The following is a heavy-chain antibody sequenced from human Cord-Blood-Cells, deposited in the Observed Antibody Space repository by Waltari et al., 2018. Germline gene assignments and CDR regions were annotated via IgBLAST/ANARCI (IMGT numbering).Heavy chain of an antibody. CDR2: ISGSGGST. D-gene: IGHD2-2*01. CDR3: AKDLPGYCSSTSCLIFDY. CDR1: GFTFSSYA. Sequence: EVQLLESGGGLVQPGGSLRLSCAASGFTFSSYAMSRVRQAQGKGLEWVSAISGSGGSTYYADSVKGRFTISRDNSKNTLYLQMNSLRAEDTAVYYCAKDLPGYCSSTSCLIFDYWGQGTLVTVSS. J-gene: IGHJ4*02. V-gene: IGHV3-23*01.